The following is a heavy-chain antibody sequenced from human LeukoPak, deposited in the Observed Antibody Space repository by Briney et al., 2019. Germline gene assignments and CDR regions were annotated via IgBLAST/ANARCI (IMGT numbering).Heavy chain of an antibody. V-gene: IGHV3-23*01. CDR3: VREGCIATSCYLRGSDGMDV. J-gene: IGHJ6*02. CDR1: GFVFSSYA. D-gene: IGHD2-2*01. CDR2: LSDSGGKT. Sequence: PGGSLRLSCAASGFVFSSYAMSWVRQAPGKGLEWVSTLSDSGGKTYYADSVKGRFTISRDNSKNTLYLQMNSLRAEDTAVYYCVREGCIATSCYLRGSDGMDVWGQGTTVTVSS.